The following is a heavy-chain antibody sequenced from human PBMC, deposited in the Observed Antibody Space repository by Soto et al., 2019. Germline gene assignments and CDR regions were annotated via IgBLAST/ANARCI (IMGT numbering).Heavy chain of an antibody. CDR2: ISGSGGST. Sequence: GGSLRLSCAASGFTFSSYAMSWVRQAPGKGLEWVAAISGSGGSTYYADSVKGRFTISRDNSKNTLYLQMNSQRAEDTAVYYCANSVDYDSSGYYGYWGQGTLVTVSS. V-gene: IGHV3-23*01. J-gene: IGHJ4*02. CDR1: GFTFSSYA. D-gene: IGHD3-22*01. CDR3: ANSVDYDSSGYYGY.